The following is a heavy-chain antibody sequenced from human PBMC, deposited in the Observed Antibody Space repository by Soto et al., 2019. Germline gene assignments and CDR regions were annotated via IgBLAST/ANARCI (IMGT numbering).Heavy chain of an antibody. V-gene: IGHV4-31*03. CDR1: GGSISSGGYY. CDR2: IYYSGGT. J-gene: IGHJ2*01. Sequence: QVQLQESGPGLVKPSQTLSLTCTVSGGSISSGGYYWSWIRQHPGKGLEWIGYIYYSGGTYYNPSLKSRFTISVDTSEHQFSLKLSCVAAVDTAVYYCARDGRDTAMADWYFDLWGRGTLVTVSS. D-gene: IGHD5-18*01. CDR3: ARDGRDTAMADWYFDL.